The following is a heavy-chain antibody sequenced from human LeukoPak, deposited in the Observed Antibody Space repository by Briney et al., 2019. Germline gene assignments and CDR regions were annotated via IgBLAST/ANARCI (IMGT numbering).Heavy chain of an antibody. CDR2: ISGSGGST. D-gene: IGHD1-1*01. J-gene: IGHJ1*01. Sequence: GGPLRLSCAASGFTVSSNYMSWVRQAPGKGLEWVSAISGSGGSTYYADSVKGRFTISRDNFKNTLYLQMNSLRADDTAVYYCARALSQELIRYSQDWGQGTLVSVSS. CDR1: GFTVSSNY. V-gene: IGHV3-23*01. CDR3: ARALSQELIRYSQD.